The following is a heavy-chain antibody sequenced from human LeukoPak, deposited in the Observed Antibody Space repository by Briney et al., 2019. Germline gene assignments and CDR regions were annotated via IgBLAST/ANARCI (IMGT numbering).Heavy chain of an antibody. Sequence: SETLSLTCTVSGYSISSGYYWGWIRQPPGKGLEWIGSISHSGSTYYNPSLKSRVTISVDTSKNQFSLKLRSVTAADTAVYYCARVTSRLGWFDPWGQGTLVTVSS. V-gene: IGHV4-38-2*02. D-gene: IGHD1-14*01. CDR1: GYSISSGYY. CDR2: ISHSGST. CDR3: ARVTSRLGWFDP. J-gene: IGHJ5*02.